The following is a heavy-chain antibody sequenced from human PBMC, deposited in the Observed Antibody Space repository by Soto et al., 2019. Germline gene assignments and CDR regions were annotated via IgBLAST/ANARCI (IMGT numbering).Heavy chain of an antibody. CDR3: ARQYSIHLYHFAF. V-gene: IGHV4-39*01. J-gene: IGHJ4*02. D-gene: IGHD2-15*01. CDR1: GGSISSTTYY. CDR2: FYYSGSP. Sequence: SETLSLTCTVSGGSISSTTYYWGWIRQPPGKGLEWIGSFYYSGSPYYNPSLKSRVTVSVDTSKNQFSLKLSSVTAADTAVYYCARQYSIHLYHFAFWAQGALVTVSS.